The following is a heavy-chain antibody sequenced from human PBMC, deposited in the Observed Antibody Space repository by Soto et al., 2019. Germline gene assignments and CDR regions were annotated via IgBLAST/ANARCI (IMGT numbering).Heavy chain of an antibody. J-gene: IGHJ6*02. CDR1: GFTFSSYG. D-gene: IGHD2-15*01. CDR3: ARARYCSGGSCYYYYGMDV. Sequence: QVQVVESGGGVVQPGRSLRLSCAASGFTFSSYGMHWVRQAPGKGLEWVAVIWDDGSNKYYADSVKGRFTISRDNSQNTLYLQMNSLRAEDTAVYYCARARYCSGGSCYYYYGMDVWGQGTTVTVSS. V-gene: IGHV3-33*01. CDR2: IWDDGSNK.